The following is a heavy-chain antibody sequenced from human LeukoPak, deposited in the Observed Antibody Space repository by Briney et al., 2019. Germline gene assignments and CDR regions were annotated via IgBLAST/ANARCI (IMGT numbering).Heavy chain of an antibody. D-gene: IGHD1-26*01. J-gene: IGHJ4*02. Sequence: PGGSLRLSCAASGFTFDDYAMHWVRQAPGKGLEWVSLISGDGGSTYYADFVKGRFTIPRDNSKNSLYLQMSSLRTEYTALYYCARDTLSGRYWATRTNFDYWGQGTLVTVSS. CDR1: GFTFDDYA. CDR3: ARDTLSGRYWATRTNFDY. V-gene: IGHV3-43*02. CDR2: ISGDGGST.